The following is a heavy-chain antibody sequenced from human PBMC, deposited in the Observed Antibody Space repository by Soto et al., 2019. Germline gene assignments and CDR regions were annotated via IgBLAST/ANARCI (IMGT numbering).Heavy chain of an antibody. Sequence: PEGSLRRSCAASGFSLSSYEMNWVRQAPGKGLEWVSAISDGGDTTYYADSVKGRFTISRDNSKNTLYLQMDSLRAEDTAVYYCAKNRGIIMIVESWGQGTLVTVSS. CDR3: AKNRGIIMIVES. CDR2: ISDGGDTT. CDR1: GFSLSSYE. D-gene: IGHD3-22*01. J-gene: IGHJ4*02. V-gene: IGHV3-23*01.